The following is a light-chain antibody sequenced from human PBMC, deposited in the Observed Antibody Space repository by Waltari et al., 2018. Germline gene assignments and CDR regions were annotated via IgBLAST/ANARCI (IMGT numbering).Light chain of an antibody. CDR3: QQYDNLPRT. CDR2: DAS. Sequence: DIQMTQSPSSLSASVGDRVTIPCQASQDISNYLNWYQQKPGKAPKLLIYDASNLETGVPSRFSGSGSGTEFTFTISSLQPEDIATYYCQQYDNLPRTFGQGTKVEIK. V-gene: IGKV1-33*01. CDR1: QDISNY. J-gene: IGKJ1*01.